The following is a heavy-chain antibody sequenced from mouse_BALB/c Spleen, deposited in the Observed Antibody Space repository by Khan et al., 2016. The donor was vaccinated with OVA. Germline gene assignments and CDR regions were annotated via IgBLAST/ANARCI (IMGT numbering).Heavy chain of an antibody. Sequence: EVELVESGGDFVKPGGSLKLSCSASGFTFSTYAMSWVRQTPAKRLEWVAAISSGGDYIYYPDSVQVRFTISRDNAKNTLYLQMSSLRSEDTAMYYCARQNYGPFAYWGQGTLVTVSA. CDR1: GFTFSTYA. V-gene: IGHV5-9-3*01. J-gene: IGHJ3*01. D-gene: IGHD1-1*01. CDR2: ISSGGDYI. CDR3: ARQNYGPFAY.